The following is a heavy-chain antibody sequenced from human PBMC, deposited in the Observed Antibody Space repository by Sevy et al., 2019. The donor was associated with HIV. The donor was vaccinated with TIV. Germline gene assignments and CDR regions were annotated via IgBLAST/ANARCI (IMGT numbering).Heavy chain of an antibody. CDR2: ISGSGGTT. Sequence: GESLKISCAASGFTFSSYAMSWVRQAPGKGLEWVSAISGSGGTTYDADSVKGRFTLSRDNSKNTLYLQMNSLRAEDTAVYYCAKDTSVRGINGTTIGTSFFDYWGQGTLVTVSS. CDR3: AKDTSVRGINGTTIGTSFFDY. V-gene: IGHV3-23*01. CDR1: GFTFSSYA. J-gene: IGHJ4*02. D-gene: IGHD1-7*01.